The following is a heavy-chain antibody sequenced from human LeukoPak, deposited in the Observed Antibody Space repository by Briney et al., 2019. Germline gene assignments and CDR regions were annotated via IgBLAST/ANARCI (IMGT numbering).Heavy chain of an antibody. Sequence: GGSLRLSGAASGFIFNNYAMHWVRQAPGKGLEWVAIISYDGSKKDYADSVKGRFTISRDNSKNTLYVQMNSLRGEDTAVYYCARVFRPSLTVFIIRGAFDIWGQGTMVTVSS. D-gene: IGHD3-3*01. CDR3: ARVFRPSLTVFIIRGAFDI. J-gene: IGHJ3*02. V-gene: IGHV3-30-3*01. CDR1: GFIFNNYA. CDR2: ISYDGSKK.